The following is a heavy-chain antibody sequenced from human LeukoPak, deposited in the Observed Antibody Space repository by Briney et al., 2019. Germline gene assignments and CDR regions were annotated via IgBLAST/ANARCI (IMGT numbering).Heavy chain of an antibody. J-gene: IGHJ5*02. CDR1: GYTFTGYY. CDR3: ARRPGIVAAGKFWFDP. Sequence: ASVKVSCKASGYTFTGYYMHWVRQAPGQGLEWMGWINPNSGGTNYAQKFQGRVTMTRDTSISTAYMELSRLRSDDTAVYYCARRPGIVAAGKFWFDPWGQGTLVTVSS. CDR2: INPNSGGT. V-gene: IGHV1-2*02. D-gene: IGHD6-13*01.